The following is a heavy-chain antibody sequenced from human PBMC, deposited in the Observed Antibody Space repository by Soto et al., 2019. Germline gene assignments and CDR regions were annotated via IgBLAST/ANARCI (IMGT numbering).Heavy chain of an antibody. CDR1: GFTFSSYG. CDR2: ISDDGRNE. J-gene: IGHJ6*02. V-gene: IGHV3-30*18. CDR3: TKVTVMDYYQYGMDV. Sequence: QVQLVESGGGVVQPGRSLRLSCAASGFTFSSYGMHWVRQAPGKGLEWVAVISDDGRNEYYAESVKGRFTISRNNSKNTLYLQMNSLRAEDTAVYDCTKVTVMDYYQYGMDVWGQGTTVTVSS. D-gene: IGHD3-16*01.